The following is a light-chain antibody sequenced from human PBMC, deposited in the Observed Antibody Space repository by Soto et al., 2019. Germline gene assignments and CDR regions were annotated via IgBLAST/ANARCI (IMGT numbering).Light chain of an antibody. J-gene: IGKJ4*02. V-gene: IGKV1-33*01. CDR2: DGS. Sequence: DIQMTQSPSSLSASVGDRVTITCQASQDISDYLNWYQQKPGKAPKLLVYDGSNLATGIPSRFSGSGSGTDFSFTISSLQPEDIATYYCQQYYVLPPTFGGGTKVE. CDR3: QQYYVLPPT. CDR1: QDISDY.